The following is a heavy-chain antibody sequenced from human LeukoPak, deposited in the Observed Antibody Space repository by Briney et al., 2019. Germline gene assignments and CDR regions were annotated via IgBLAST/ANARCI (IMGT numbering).Heavy chain of an antibody. CDR2: IKEDGSEK. V-gene: IGHV3-7*01. Sequence: GGSLRLSCAASGFTFSTYWMSWVRQAPGKGLEWVANIKEDGSEKYYGDSVKGRFTISRDNAKNSLYLQMNSLRAEDTAVYYCARELVEDATYYYYGMDVWGQGTTVTVSS. J-gene: IGHJ6*02. D-gene: IGHD2-15*01. CDR1: GFTFSTYW. CDR3: ARELVEDATYYYYGMDV.